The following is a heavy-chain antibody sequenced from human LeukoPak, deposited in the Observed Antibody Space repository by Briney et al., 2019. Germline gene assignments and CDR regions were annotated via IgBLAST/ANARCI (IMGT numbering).Heavy chain of an antibody. D-gene: IGHD4-17*01. J-gene: IGHJ3*02. CDR1: GYRFTSYW. CDR2: IYPGDSDT. V-gene: IGHV5-51*01. Sequence: GQSLQISCKASGYRFTSYWIVWVRQMPGKGLEWMGIIYPGDSDTRYSPSFQGQATISADKSISTAYLQWSSLKASDTAMYYCARPEEHGDYVHHAFDIWGQGTIVTVSP. CDR3: ARPEEHGDYVHHAFDI.